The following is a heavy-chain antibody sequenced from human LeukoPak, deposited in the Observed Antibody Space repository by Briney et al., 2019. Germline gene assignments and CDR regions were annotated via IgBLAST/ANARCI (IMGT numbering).Heavy chain of an antibody. CDR1: GFTVSSNY. J-gene: IGHJ4*02. Sequence: PGGSLRLSCAASGFTVSSNYMSWVRQAPGKGLEWVSVIYSGGSTYYADSVKGRFTTSRDNSKNTLYLQMNSLRAEDTAVYYCARGYYDSSGYGPYWGQGTLVTVSS. D-gene: IGHD3-22*01. CDR2: IYSGGST. V-gene: IGHV3-53*01. CDR3: ARGYYDSSGYGPY.